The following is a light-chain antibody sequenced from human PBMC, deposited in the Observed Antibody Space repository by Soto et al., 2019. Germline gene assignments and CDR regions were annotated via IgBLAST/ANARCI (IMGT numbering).Light chain of an antibody. J-gene: IGLJ1*01. CDR2: EVS. CDR1: SSDVGGYNS. Sequence: QSALTQPASVSGSPGQSITISCTGTSSDVGGYNSVSWYQQHPGKAPKLMIYEVSNRPSGVSNRFSGSKSGNTASLTLSGLQAEDDADYYCSSYTSSSPYVFGTGTKLTVL. CDR3: SSYTSSSPYV. V-gene: IGLV2-14*01.